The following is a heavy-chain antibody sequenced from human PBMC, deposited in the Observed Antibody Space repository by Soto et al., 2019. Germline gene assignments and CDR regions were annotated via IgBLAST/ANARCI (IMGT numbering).Heavy chain of an antibody. V-gene: IGHV1-18*01. CDR1: GYTFTSYG. D-gene: IGHD3-22*01. J-gene: IGHJ6*01. CDR2: ISAYNGNT. Sequence: QVQLVQSGAEVKKPGASVKVSCKASGYTFTSYGISWVRQAPGQGLEWMGWISAYNGNTNYAQKLQGRVTMTTDPSTSTAYMELRSVRFGATAVYYCARKSYDSRFYGMDVWGQGTTVTVSS. CDR3: ARKSYDSRFYGMDV.